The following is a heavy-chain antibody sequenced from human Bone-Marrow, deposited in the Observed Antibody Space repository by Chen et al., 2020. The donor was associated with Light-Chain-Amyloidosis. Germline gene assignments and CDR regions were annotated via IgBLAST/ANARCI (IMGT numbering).Heavy chain of an antibody. V-gene: IGHV5-51*01. CDR2: IYPDEPDA. J-gene: IGHJ4*02. CDR1: GYTFHNYW. Sequence: EVQLEQSGPEVKKPGESLKISCKGSGYTFHNYWIGWVRQMPGKGLEWMGVIYPDEPDARYSPSFEGQVTISADKSITTAYLQWRSLKASDTAMYYCARRRDGYNFDYWGQGTLVTVSS. CDR3: ARRRDGYNFDY. D-gene: IGHD5-12*01.